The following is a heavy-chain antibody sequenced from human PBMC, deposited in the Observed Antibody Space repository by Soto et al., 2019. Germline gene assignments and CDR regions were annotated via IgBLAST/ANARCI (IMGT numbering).Heavy chain of an antibody. CDR2: INHSGRT. CDR3: ARGSSSSDY. D-gene: IGHD6-6*01. J-gene: IGHJ4*02. CDR1: GGSFSGYY. V-gene: IGHV4-34*01. Sequence: QVQLQQWGAGLLKPSETLSLTCAVYGGSFSGYYWSWIRQPPGKGLEWIGEINHSGRTTYNPSLKSRRTIAVDTSKNQFPLKLSSVTAADTAVYYCARGSSSSDYWGQGTLVTVSS.